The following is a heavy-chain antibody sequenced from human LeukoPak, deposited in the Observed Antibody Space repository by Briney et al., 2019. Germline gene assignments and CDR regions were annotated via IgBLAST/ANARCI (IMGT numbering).Heavy chain of an antibody. V-gene: IGHV3-21*01. CDR1: GFTFSSYS. Sequence: PGGSLRLSCAASGFTFSSYSMNWVRQAPGKGLEWVSSISSSSSYIYYADSVKGRFTISRDNAKNSLYLQMNSLRAEDTAVYYCARGGTAMVPGVDYWGQGTLVTVSS. J-gene: IGHJ4*02. CDR3: ARGGTAMVPGVDY. D-gene: IGHD5-18*01. CDR2: ISSSSSYI.